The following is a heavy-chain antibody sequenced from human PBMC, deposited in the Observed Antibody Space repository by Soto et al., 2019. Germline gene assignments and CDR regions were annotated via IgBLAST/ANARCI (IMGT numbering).Heavy chain of an antibody. V-gene: IGHV4-39*01. CDR3: ARHVHYDILTGPPVNWFDP. CDR1: GGSISSSSYY. Sequence: SETLSLTCTVSGGSISSSSYYWGWIRQPPGKGLEWIGSIYYSGSTYYNPSLKSRVTISVDTSKNQFSLKLSSVTAADTAVYYCARHVHYDILTGPPVNWFDPWGQGTLVTVSS. CDR2: IYYSGST. D-gene: IGHD3-9*01. J-gene: IGHJ5*02.